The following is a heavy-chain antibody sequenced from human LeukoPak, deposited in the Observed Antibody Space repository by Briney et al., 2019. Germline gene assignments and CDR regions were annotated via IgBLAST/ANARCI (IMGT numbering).Heavy chain of an antibody. CDR2: IYYSGST. V-gene: IGHV4-39*02. Sequence: SETLSLTCTVSGGSISSSSYYWGWIRQPPGKGLEWIGSIYYSGSTNYNPSLKSRVTISVDTSKNHFSLRLSSVTAADTAVYYCARSPSGGGKDAFDIWGQGTMVTVSS. CDR3: ARSPSGGGKDAFDI. D-gene: IGHD2-2*01. CDR1: GGSISSSSYY. J-gene: IGHJ3*02.